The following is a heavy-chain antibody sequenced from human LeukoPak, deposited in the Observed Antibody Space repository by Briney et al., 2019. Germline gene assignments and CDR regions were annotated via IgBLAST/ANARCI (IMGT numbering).Heavy chain of an antibody. J-gene: IGHJ4*02. V-gene: IGHV3-23*01. D-gene: IGHD3-22*01. CDR1: GFTFSSSA. CDR3: AKGSYYDSSGSFYFDY. CDR2: ISASGGST. Sequence: GGSLRLSCAASGFTFSSSAMSWVRQVPGKGLEWVSGISASGGSTSYADSVRGRFTISRDNSKNTLYVQVNSLGTEDTAAYYCAKGSYYDSSGSFYFDYWGQGTLVTVSS.